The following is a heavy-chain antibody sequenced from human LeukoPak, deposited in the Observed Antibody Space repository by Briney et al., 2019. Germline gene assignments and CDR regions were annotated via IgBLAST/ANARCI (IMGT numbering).Heavy chain of an antibody. V-gene: IGHV4-59*11. J-gene: IGHJ4*02. CDR3: VRGAFDFWSGSVHTFDS. CDR1: GGSINGHC. Sequence: PSETLSLTCAVSGGSINGHCWSWIRQPPGEGPEWIGYFYYTGDTKYNPSLHSRVTLSVDTSKNQFSLKLTSVTAADTAVYYCVRGAFDFWSGSVHTFDSWGQGTLVTVSA. D-gene: IGHD3-3*01. CDR2: FYYTGDT.